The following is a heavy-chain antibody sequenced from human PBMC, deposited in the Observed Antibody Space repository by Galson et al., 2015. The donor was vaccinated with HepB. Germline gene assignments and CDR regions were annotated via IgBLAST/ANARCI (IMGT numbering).Heavy chain of an antibody. CDR1: GGSISSGSYY. CDR2: IYTSGST. V-gene: IGHV4-61*02. D-gene: IGHD6-19*01. J-gene: IGHJ4*02. CDR3: ASRVLGSGWYGHFDY. Sequence: TLSLTCTVSGGSISSGSYYWSWIRQPAGKGLEWIGRIYTSGSTNYNPSLKSRVTMSVDTSKNQFSLKLSSVTAADTAVYYCASRVLGSGWYGHFDYWGQGTLVTVSS.